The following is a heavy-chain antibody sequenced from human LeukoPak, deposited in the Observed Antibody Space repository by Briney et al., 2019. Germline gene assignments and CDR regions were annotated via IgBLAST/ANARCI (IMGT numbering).Heavy chain of an antibody. J-gene: IGHJ6*03. D-gene: IGHD2-2*01. V-gene: IGHV1-69*05. CDR1: GGTFSSYA. CDR3: ARGKVVPAAEDYYMDV. CDR2: IIPIFDTA. Sequence: ASVKVSCKASGGTFSSYAIGGVRQAPGQGLEWMGGIIPIFDTANYAQVFQGRVTITTDESTSTAYMELSRLRSEATAVYYRARGKVVPAAEDYYMDVWGKGTTVTVSS.